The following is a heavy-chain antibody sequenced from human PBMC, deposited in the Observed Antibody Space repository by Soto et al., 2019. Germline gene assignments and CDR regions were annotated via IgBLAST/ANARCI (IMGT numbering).Heavy chain of an antibody. D-gene: IGHD3-10*01. V-gene: IGHV1-69*04. CDR1: GGTFSSYT. CDR3: ARDVIWFPLDY. Sequence: SVKVSCKASGGTFSSYTISWVRQAPGQGLEWMGRIIPILGIANYAQKFQGRVTITRDTSASTAYMELSSLRSEDTAVYYCARDVIWFPLDYWGQGTLVTVSS. CDR2: IIPILGIA. J-gene: IGHJ4*02.